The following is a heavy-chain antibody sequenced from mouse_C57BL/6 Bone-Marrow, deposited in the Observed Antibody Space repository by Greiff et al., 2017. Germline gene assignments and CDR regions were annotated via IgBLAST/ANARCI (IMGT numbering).Heavy chain of an antibody. CDR1: GSTFTSYW. Sequence: QVQLQQPGAELVKPGASVKVSCKASGSTFTSYWMHWVKQRPGQGLEWIGRIHPSDSDTTSNQKSKGKDTLTVDKSSSTAYMQLSGLTSEDSAVYYCAITTIDSPYAMDDWGKGTSVTVSS. V-gene: IGHV1-74*01. D-gene: IGHD1-1*01. J-gene: IGHJ4*01. CDR2: IHPSDSDT. CDR3: AITTIDSPYAMDD.